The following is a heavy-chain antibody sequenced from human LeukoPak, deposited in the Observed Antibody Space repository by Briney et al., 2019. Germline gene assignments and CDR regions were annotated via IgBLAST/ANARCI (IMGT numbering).Heavy chain of an antibody. CDR3: ARERLVTMIVVVPEHYFDY. CDR1: GGSISSSSYY. V-gene: IGHV4-39*07. Sequence: SETLSLTCTVSGGSISSSSYYWGWIRQPPGKGLEWIGSIYYSGNTYYNPSLKSRVTISVDTSKNQFSLKLSSVTAADTAVYYCARERLVTMIVVVPEHYFDYWGQGTLVTVSS. CDR2: IYYSGNT. D-gene: IGHD3-22*01. J-gene: IGHJ4*02.